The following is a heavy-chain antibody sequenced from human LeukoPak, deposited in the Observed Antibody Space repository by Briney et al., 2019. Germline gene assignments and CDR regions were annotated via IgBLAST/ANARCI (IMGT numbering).Heavy chain of an antibody. Sequence: SETLSLTCAVYGGSFSGYYWSWIRQPPGKGLEWIGEINHSGSTNYNPSLKSRVTISVDTSKNQFSLKLSSVTAADTAVYYCARVGLKLRFLEWLPDYFDYWGQGTLVTVSS. CDR3: ARVGLKLRFLEWLPDYFDY. D-gene: IGHD3-3*01. V-gene: IGHV4-34*01. CDR1: GGSFSGYY. CDR2: INHSGST. J-gene: IGHJ4*02.